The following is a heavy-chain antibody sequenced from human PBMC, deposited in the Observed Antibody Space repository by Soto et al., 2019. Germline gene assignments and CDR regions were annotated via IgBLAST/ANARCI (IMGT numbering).Heavy chain of an antibody. Sequence: GASVKASCKAPGYAFTRSGFSWVRQAPGQGLEWMGWTSGYNGDTKYAQKFQGRVTITRDTSASTADMELSTLKSDDTAVYYCTRDLQADYWGQGTLVTVSS. CDR2: TSGYNGDT. CDR3: TRDLQADY. J-gene: IGHJ4*02. V-gene: IGHV1-18*01. CDR1: GYAFTRSG.